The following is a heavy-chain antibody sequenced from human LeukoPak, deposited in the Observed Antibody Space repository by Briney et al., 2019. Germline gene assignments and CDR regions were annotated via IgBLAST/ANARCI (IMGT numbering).Heavy chain of an antibody. D-gene: IGHD3-22*01. J-gene: IGHJ4*02. Sequence: PGGSLRLSCAASGFTFNNYGMHWVRQAPGKGLEWVAAIWYDGSNKYYADSVKGRFTISRDNSKNTLYLQMNSLRAEDTALYYCVRGQEYYYDSSAYSKFDYWGQGTLVTVSS. V-gene: IGHV3-33*01. CDR1: GFTFNNYG. CDR3: VRGQEYYYDSSAYSKFDY. CDR2: IWYDGSNK.